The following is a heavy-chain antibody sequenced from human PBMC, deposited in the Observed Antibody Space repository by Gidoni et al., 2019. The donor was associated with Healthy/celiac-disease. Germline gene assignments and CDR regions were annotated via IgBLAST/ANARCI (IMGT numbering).Heavy chain of an antibody. CDR1: GYTFPSYA. CDR2: INTNTGNP. V-gene: IGHV7-4-1*02. CDR3: ARDTSYSSGWGYYFDY. D-gene: IGHD6-19*01. J-gene: IGHJ4*02. Sequence: QVQLVQSRSELQKPGASVQVSCKASGYTFPSYAMNWVRQAPGQGLEWRGWINTNTGNPTYAQGFTGRFVFSLDTSVSTAYLQISSLKAEDTAVYYCARDTSYSSGWGYYFDYWGQGTLVTVSS.